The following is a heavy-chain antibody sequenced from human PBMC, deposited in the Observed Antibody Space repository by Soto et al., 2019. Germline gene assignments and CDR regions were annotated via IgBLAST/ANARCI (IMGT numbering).Heavy chain of an antibody. J-gene: IGHJ4*02. CDR2: IYYSGST. D-gene: IGHD3-10*01. CDR3: ARDYPYYYGSGSYD. Sequence: PSETLSLTCTVSGGSISSGDYYWSWIRQPPGKGLEWIGYIYYSGSTYYNPSLKSRVTISVDTSKNQFSLKLSSVTAADTAVYYCARDYPYYYGSGSYDWGQGTLVTVSS. CDR1: GGSISSGDYY. V-gene: IGHV4-30-4*01.